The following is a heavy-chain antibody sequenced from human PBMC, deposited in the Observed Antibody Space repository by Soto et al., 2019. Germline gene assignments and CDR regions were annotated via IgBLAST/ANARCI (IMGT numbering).Heavy chain of an antibody. CDR2: ISSSSSYI. V-gene: IGHV3-21*01. CDR1: GFTLSSYS. Sequence: SLRLSCAASGFTLSSYSMNWVRQAPGKGLEWVSSISSSSSYIYYADSVKGRFTISRDNAKNSLYLQMNSLRAEDTAVHYCARDGDFWSGYYSDSYGMDVWGQGTTVTVSS. D-gene: IGHD3-3*01. J-gene: IGHJ6*02. CDR3: ARDGDFWSGYYSDSYGMDV.